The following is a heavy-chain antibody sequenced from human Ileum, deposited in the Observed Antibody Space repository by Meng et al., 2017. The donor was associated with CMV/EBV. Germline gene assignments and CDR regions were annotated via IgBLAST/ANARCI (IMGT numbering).Heavy chain of an antibody. Sequence: GGSLRLSCAASGFTFSSHWMHWVRQAPGKGLEWVAVISYDGSNRHYAESVKGRFTISRDNSKNTLFLQMNSLRAEDTAMYYCARGGIILPAAMGLDPWGQGTLVTVSS. V-gene: IGHV3-30-3*01. CDR2: ISYDGSNR. J-gene: IGHJ5*02. CDR1: GFTFSSHW. D-gene: IGHD2-2*01. CDR3: ARGGIILPAAMGLDP.